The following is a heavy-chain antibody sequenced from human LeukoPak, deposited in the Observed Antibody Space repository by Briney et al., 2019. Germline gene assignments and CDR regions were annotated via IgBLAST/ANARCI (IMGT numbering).Heavy chain of an antibody. V-gene: IGHV4-59*01. D-gene: IGHD3-22*01. CDR3: ARSRAYYYDSNGMDV. Sequence: SETLSLTCTVSGGSISSYYWSWIRQPPGKGLEWIGYIYYSGSTNYNPSLKSRVTISVDTSKNQFSLKLSSVTAADTAVYYCARSRAYYYDSNGMDVWGQGTTVTVSS. J-gene: IGHJ6*02. CDR1: GGSISSYY. CDR2: IYYSGST.